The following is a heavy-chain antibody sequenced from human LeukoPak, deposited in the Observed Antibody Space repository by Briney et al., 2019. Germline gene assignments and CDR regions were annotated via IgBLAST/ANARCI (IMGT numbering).Heavy chain of an antibody. V-gene: IGHV3-23*01. CDR3: AKDLLIAYYDFWSGPPDFDY. D-gene: IGHD3-3*01. CDR1: GFTFSSYA. Sequence: PGGSLRLSCAASGFTFSSYAMSWVRQAPGKGLEWVSAISGSGGSTYYADSVKGRFTISRDNSKNTLYLQMNSLRAEDTAVYYRAKDLLIAYYDFWSGPPDFDYWGQGTLVTVSS. J-gene: IGHJ4*02. CDR2: ISGSGGST.